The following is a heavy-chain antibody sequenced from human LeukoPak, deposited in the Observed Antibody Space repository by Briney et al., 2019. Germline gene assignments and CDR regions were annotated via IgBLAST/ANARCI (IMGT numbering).Heavy chain of an antibody. Sequence: GGSLRLSCASSGFTFSDYGMHWVRQAPGKGLEWVAFIRYDGYEKYYADSVKGRFTISRDNSKNTLYLQMNNLRAEDTAVYYCARYENGGIDYWGQGTLVTVSS. D-gene: IGHD2-15*01. CDR1: GFTFSDYG. CDR2: IRYDGYEK. V-gene: IGHV3-30*02. J-gene: IGHJ4*02. CDR3: ARYENGGIDY.